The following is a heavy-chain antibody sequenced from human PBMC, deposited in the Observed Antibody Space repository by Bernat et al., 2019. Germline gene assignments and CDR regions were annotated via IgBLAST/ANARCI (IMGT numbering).Heavy chain of an antibody. CDR2: IAGSRGRT. CDR1: GFTFSNYA. J-gene: IGHJ4*02. Sequence: EVQLLESGGGLVQPGGSLRLSCTASGFTFSNYAMNWVRQAPGKGLEWVSRIAGSRGRTEYADSGRGRFTISKDNSKGKMCLQRNSLRADDTAVYYCAKDYDNGRSEFDRWGQGTLVTVSS. CDR3: AKDYDNGRSEFDR. D-gene: IGHD3-22*01. V-gene: IGHV3-23*01.